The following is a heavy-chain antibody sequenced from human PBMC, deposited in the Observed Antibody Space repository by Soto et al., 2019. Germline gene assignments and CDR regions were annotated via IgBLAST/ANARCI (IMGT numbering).Heavy chain of an antibody. CDR2: VQPGEAHI. CDR1: GYSFTNYW. Sequence: GESLKISCKGSGYSFTNYWIGWVRQMPGKGLEWMGLVQPGEAHIRYSPSFQGQVTISADKAISTAYLQWSSLKASDTAMYYCARTSSTWYMDVWGRGTTVTVSS. D-gene: IGHD6-13*01. J-gene: IGHJ6*02. V-gene: IGHV5-51*03. CDR3: ARTSSTWYMDV.